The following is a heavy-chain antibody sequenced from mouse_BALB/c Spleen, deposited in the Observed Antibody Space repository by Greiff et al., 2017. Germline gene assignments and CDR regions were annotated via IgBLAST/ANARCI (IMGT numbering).Heavy chain of an antibody. CDR1: GYAFTNYW. V-gene: IGHV1-63*01. Sequence: VQLQQSGAELVRPGTSVKISCKASGYAFTNYWLGWVKQRPGHGLEWIGDIYPGSGNTYYNEKFKGKATLTADKSSSTAYMQLSSLTSEDSAVYFCARWYDDAMDYWGQGTSVTVSS. CDR2: IYPGSGNT. CDR3: ARWYDDAMDY. J-gene: IGHJ4*01. D-gene: IGHD2-14*01.